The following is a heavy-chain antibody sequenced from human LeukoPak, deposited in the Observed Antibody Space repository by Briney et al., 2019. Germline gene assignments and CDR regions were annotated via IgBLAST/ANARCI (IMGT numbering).Heavy chain of an antibody. V-gene: IGHV4-61*08. CDR3: ARDLGSGPWFGELKTT. CDR2: IYYSGST. D-gene: IGHD3-10*01. Sequence: SETLSLTCTVSGGSISSGDYYWSWIRQPPGKGLEWIGYIYYSGSTNYNPSLKSRVTISVDTSKNQFSLKLSSVTAADTAVYYCARDLGSGPWFGELKTTWGQGTLVTVSS. J-gene: IGHJ5*02. CDR1: GGSISSGDYY.